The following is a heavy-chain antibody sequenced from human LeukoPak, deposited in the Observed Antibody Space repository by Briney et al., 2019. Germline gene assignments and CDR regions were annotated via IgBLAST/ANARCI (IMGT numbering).Heavy chain of an antibody. CDR3: VGGGDWLPEY. J-gene: IGHJ4*01. CDR1: GASVSGKF. D-gene: IGHD3/OR15-3a*01. Sequence: SETLSLTCTVSGASVSGKFWSWIRHSPGSGLEWIGLIYYSGTTKFNPSLEGRVAMSVDTSNNQFSLSLNSVTTADTAVYFCVGGGDWLPEYWGHGTQVIVSS. CDR2: IYYSGTT. V-gene: IGHV4-59*02.